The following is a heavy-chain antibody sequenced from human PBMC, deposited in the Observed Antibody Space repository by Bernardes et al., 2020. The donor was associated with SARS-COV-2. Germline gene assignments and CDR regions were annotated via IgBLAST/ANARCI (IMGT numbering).Heavy chain of an antibody. Sequence: GGSLRLSCEGSGLTLSEYGMHWVRQAPGKGLEWVALLSFDGDTEFYAESVKGRFTISRDNSKNTLSLEMNSLRPEDTAVYYCARDSGVIRWSQQPKNFHYYGMDVWGQGPMVTVSS. D-gene: IGHD2-15*01. V-gene: IGHV3-30-3*01. CDR2: LSFDGDTE. J-gene: IGHJ6*02. CDR1: GLTLSEYG. CDR3: ARDSGVIRWSQQPKNFHYYGMDV.